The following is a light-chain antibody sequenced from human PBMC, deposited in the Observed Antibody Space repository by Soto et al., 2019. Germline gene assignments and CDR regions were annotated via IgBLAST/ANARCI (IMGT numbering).Light chain of an antibody. Sequence: DIQMTQSPSILSASVGDRVTITCRASQSISSWLAWYQQKPGKAPKLLIYDASSLESGVPSRFSGIGSATEFTLTITSLQPDDFATYYCQQYNTYSRAFGQGTKVDIK. CDR2: DAS. V-gene: IGKV1-5*01. CDR1: QSISSW. CDR3: QQYNTYSRA. J-gene: IGKJ1*01.